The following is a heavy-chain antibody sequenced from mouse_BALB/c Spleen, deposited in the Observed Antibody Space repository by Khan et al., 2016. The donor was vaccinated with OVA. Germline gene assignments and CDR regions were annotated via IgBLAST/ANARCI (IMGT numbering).Heavy chain of an antibody. CDR2: ISSGGSYT. CDR1: GFTFSTYT. J-gene: IGHJ2*01. Sequence: EVELVESGGGLVKPGASLKLSCAASGFTFSTYTMSWVRQTPEKRLEWVATISSGGSYTFYPDSVKGRSTISRDNATNTLNLQMSSLKSEDTAMYYCTREGLMRAGYFDYWGQGTTLTVSS. D-gene: IGHD2-2*01. CDR3: TREGLMRAGYFDY. V-gene: IGHV5-6-4*01.